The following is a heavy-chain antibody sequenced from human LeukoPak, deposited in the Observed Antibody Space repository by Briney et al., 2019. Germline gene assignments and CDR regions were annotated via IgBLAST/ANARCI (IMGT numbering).Heavy chain of an antibody. CDR2: ISCSGGST. D-gene: IGHD2-8*01. CDR1: GFTFSSYA. Sequence: GGSLRLSCAASGFTFSSYAVSWVRQAPGKGLEWVSSISCSGGSTYSADSVKGRFTISRDNSKNTLYLQMNRLRAEDTALYYCAKDRSCTNDICHGDFDYWGQGTLVTVSS. V-gene: IGHV3-23*01. J-gene: IGHJ4*02. CDR3: AKDRSCTNDICHGDFDY.